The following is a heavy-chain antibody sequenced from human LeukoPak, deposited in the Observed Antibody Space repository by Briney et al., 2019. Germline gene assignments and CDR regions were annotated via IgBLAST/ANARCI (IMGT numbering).Heavy chain of an antibody. CDR3: AKVKFVVRGWYYYYMDV. CDR2: ISGSGGST. CDR1: GFTFSNAW. V-gene: IGHV3-23*01. J-gene: IGHJ6*03. D-gene: IGHD3-10*01. Sequence: GGSLRLSCAASGFTFSNAWMSWVRQAPGKGLEWVSAISGSGGSTYYADSVKGRFTISRDNSKNTLYLQMNSLRAEDTAVYYCAKVKFVVRGWYYYYMDVWGKGTTVTISS.